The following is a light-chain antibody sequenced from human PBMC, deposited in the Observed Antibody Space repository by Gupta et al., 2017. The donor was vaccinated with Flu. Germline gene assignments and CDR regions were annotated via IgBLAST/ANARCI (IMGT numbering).Light chain of an antibody. CDR2: GAS. CDR3: LEYCGQAWT. J-gene: IGKJ1*01. CDR1: QSVRSSY. V-gene: IGKV3-20*01. Sequence: EIVLTQSPGTLSLSPGERATLSCRASQSVRSSYLAWHQQKPVQAPRLLIYGASTRATGIPDRFSRSGSGTDFTLTISILEPEDFAVYYSLEYCGQAWTFDQETSVGIK.